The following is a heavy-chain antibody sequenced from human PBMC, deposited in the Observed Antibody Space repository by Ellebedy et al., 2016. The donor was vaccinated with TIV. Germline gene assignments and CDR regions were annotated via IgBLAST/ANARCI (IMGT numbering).Heavy chain of an antibody. D-gene: IGHD3-10*01. CDR3: ARDGPGGYLDL. V-gene: IGHV3-7*03. CDR2: IKQYGSEK. J-gene: IGHJ2*01. CDR1: GFTFRSSW. Sequence: GESLKISCAASGFTFRSSWMTWVRQPPGKGLEWVANIKQYGSEKYNVGSVKGRFTISRDNAKNSLYLQMKSLRADDTAIYYCARDGPGGYLDLWGRGTLVTVSS.